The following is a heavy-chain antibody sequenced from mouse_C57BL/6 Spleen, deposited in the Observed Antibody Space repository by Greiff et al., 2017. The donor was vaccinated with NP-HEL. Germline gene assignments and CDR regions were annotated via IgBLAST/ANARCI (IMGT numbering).Heavy chain of an antibody. Sequence: VQLQQPGAELVMPGASVKLSCKASGYTFTSYWMHWVKQRPGQGLEWIGEIDPSDSYTNYNQKFKGKSTLTVEKSSSTAYMQLSSLTSEDSAVYYCARSTGAWFAYWGQGTLVTVSA. CDR3: ARSTGAWFAY. CDR2: IDPSDSYT. J-gene: IGHJ3*01. V-gene: IGHV1-69*01. CDR1: GYTFTSYW. D-gene: IGHD4-1*02.